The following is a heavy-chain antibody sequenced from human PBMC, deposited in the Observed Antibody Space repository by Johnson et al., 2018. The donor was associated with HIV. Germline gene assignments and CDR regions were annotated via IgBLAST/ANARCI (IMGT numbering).Heavy chain of an antibody. CDR3: ARERPRDAFDI. CDR2: ISYDGSNK. Sequence: QEKLVESGGGVVQPGRSLRLSCAASGFTFSSYAMHWVRQAPGKGLEWVAVISYDGSNKYYADSVKGRFTISRDTSKTTLYLQMDNLGAEDTAVYYCARERPRDAFDIWGQGTMVTVSS. CDR1: GFTFSSYA. V-gene: IGHV3-30*04. J-gene: IGHJ3*02.